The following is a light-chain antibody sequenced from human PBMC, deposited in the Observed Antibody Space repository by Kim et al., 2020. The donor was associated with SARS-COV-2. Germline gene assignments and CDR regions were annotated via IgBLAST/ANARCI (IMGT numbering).Light chain of an antibody. J-gene: IGKJ1*01. CDR2: AAS. V-gene: IGKV1-39*01. CDR3: QQSSSAPPT. Sequence: DIQMTQSPSSLSASVGDRVNITCRASRSIRTYLNWYQQMPGKAPKLLIYAASTLQSGVPSRFSGSGSGSDFTLVISSLQPEDFATYFCQQSSSAPPTFGPGTTVDIK. CDR1: RSIRTY.